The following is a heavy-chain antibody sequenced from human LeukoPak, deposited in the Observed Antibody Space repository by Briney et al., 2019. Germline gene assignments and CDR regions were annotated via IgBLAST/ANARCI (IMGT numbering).Heavy chain of an antibody. CDR1: GGTFSSYA. J-gene: IGHJ4*02. V-gene: IGHV1-69*05. Sequence: ASVKVSCKASGGTFSSYAISWVRQAPGQGLEWMGGIIPIFGTANYAQKFQGRVTITTDESTSTAHMELSSLRSEDTAVYYCAREYGRYRYYFDYWGQGTLVTVSS. CDR2: IIPIFGTA. D-gene: IGHD2-2*02. CDR3: AREYGRYRYYFDY.